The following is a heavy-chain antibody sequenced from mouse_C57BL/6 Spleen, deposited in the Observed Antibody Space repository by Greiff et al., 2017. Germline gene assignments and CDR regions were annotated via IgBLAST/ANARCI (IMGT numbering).Heavy chain of an antibody. J-gene: IGHJ3*01. CDR3: AREVTTARGFAY. D-gene: IGHD2-2*01. CDR2: ISYDGSN. Sequence: VQLQQSGPGLVKPSQSLSLTCSVTGYSITSGYYWNWIRQFPGNKLEWMGYISYDGSNNYNPSLKNRIPITRDTAKNQFFLKLNSVTTEDTATYYCAREVTTARGFAYWGQGTLVTVSA. CDR1: GYSITSGYY. V-gene: IGHV3-6*01.